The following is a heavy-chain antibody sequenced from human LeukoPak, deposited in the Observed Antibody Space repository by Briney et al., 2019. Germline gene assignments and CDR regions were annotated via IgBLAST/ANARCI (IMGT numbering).Heavy chain of an antibody. D-gene: IGHD3-22*01. CDR2: ISGSGGST. V-gene: IGHV3-23*01. CDR1: GFTFSSYA. Sequence: PGGSLRLSCAASGFTFSSYAMSWVRQAPGKGLEWVSAISGSGGSTYYADSVKGRFTISRDNTKNTLYLQMTSLRAEATAVYYCANRSEYYVSSGYIGYCGHGTLVTVSS. J-gene: IGHJ4*01. CDR3: ANRSEYYVSSGYIGY.